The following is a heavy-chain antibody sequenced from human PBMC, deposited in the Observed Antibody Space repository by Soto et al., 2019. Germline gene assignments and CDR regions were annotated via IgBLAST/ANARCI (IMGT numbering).Heavy chain of an antibody. J-gene: IGHJ4*02. CDR3: AGTYYDILTRYSPTDDY. V-gene: IGHV3-11*01. CDR2: ISSSGSTI. Sequence: QVQLVESGGGLVKPGGSLRLSCAASGFTFSDYYMSWIRQAPGKGLEWVSYISSSGSTIYYADSVKGQFTISRDNAKNSLYLQMNSLRAEDTAVYYCAGTYYDILTRYSPTDDYWGQGTLVTVSS. D-gene: IGHD3-9*01. CDR1: GFTFSDYY.